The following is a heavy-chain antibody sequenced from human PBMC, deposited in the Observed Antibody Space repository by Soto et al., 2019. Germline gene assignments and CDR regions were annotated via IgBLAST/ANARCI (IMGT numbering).Heavy chain of an antibody. CDR3: ARYFITRGD. CDR1: GFTLSDYW. V-gene: IGHV3-74*01. J-gene: IGHJ4*02. D-gene: IGHD3-22*01. CDR2: ISSDGSDT. Sequence: EVQLVESGGGLVQPGGSLRLSCAASGFTLSDYWMQWVRQAPGKGLVWVSRISSDGSDTIYADSVKGRFTISRDNAKNTLYLQMSSVRAGDTAVYYCARYFITRGDWGQGTLVTVSS.